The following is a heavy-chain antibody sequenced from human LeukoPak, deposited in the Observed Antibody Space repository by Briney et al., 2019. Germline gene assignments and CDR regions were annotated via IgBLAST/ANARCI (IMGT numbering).Heavy chain of an antibody. D-gene: IGHD3-10*01. J-gene: IGHJ4*02. CDR1: AFTFSNYS. V-gene: IGHV3-23*01. Sequence: GGSLRLSCSVSAFTFSNYSMHWVRQAPGKGLEWVSLISGGSGNIYYVDSVKGRFTISRDNSKNTLYVQMTCLRAEATAIYYYASGSYYHGSVTSKKTDWGQGTLVTVSS. CDR2: ISGGSGNI. CDR3: ASGSYYHGSVTSKKTD.